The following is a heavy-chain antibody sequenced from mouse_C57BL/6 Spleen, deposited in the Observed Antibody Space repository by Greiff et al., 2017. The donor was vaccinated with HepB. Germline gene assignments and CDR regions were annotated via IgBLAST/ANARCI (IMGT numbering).Heavy chain of an antibody. J-gene: IGHJ2*01. CDR2: IYPRSGNT. D-gene: IGHD1-1*01. CDR3: ARGGFGFITTVVEGFDY. V-gene: IGHV1-81*01. Sequence: VQLQESGAELARPGASVKLSCKASGYTFTSYGISWVKQRTGQGLEWIGEIYPRSGNTYYNEKFKGKATLTADKSSSTAYMELRSLTSEDSAVYFCARGGFGFITTVVEGFDYWGQGTTLTVSS. CDR1: GYTFTSYG.